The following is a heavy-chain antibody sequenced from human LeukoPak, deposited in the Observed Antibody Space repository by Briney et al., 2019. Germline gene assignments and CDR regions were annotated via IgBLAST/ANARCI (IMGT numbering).Heavy chain of an antibody. CDR2: INHSGST. CDR1: GGSFSGYY. D-gene: IGHD1-14*01. V-gene: IGHV4-34*01. Sequence: KPSETLSLTCAVYGGSFSGYYWSWIRQPPGKGLEWIGEINHSGSTNYNPSLKSRVTISIDRSKNQIALELSSVTAADTAVYYCAREIVGGFNPGAYWGQGTLVTVSS. J-gene: IGHJ4*02. CDR3: AREIVGGFNPGAY.